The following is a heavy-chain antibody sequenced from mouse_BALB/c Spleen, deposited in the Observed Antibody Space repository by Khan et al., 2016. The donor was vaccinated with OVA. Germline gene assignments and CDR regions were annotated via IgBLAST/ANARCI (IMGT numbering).Heavy chain of an antibody. Sequence: QVQLKQSGPGLAAPSQSLSITCTVSGFSLTDHGVSWIRQPPGKGLEWLGVIWGGGSTYYNSVLKSRLSISKDNSKSQVFLKMNSLQTHDTAMYYCAKQIWSPYYGMDYWGQGTSVTVSS. CDR2: IWGGGST. CDR3: AKQIWSPYYGMDY. J-gene: IGHJ4*01. CDR1: GFSLTDHG. V-gene: IGHV2-6-5*01. D-gene: IGHD1-1*02.